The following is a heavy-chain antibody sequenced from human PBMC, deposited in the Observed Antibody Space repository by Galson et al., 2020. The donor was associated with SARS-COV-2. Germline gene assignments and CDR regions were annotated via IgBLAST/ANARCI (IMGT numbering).Heavy chain of an antibody. Sequence: GESLKISCEASGYSFSTYWIAWVRQMPGHGLEWMGIIYPGDSDTRYSPSFHGQVAFSADKSITTAYLQWSSLKASDTGTYYCARLSDGNFYFELWGRGTLVTVSS. J-gene: IGHJ2*01. V-gene: IGHV5-51*01. CDR1: GYSFSTYW. CDR2: IYPGDSDT. D-gene: IGHD2-21*01. CDR3: ARLSDGNFYFEL.